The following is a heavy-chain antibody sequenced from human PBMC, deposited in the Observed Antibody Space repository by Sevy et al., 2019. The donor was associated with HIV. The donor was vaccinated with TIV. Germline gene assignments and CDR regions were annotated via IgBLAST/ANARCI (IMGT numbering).Heavy chain of an antibody. CDR3: ARDLDDNSGYYYGAIDY. V-gene: IGHV3-48*03. J-gene: IGHJ4*02. D-gene: IGHD3-22*01. Sequence: GGSLRLSCAASGFTFSSYEMNWVRQAPGKGLEWVSYISSDGTTIYYADSVKGRFTISRDNAQNSVSLQMNSLRAEDTAVYYCARDLDDNSGYYYGAIDYWGQGTLATVSS. CDR1: GFTFSSYE. CDR2: ISSDGTTI.